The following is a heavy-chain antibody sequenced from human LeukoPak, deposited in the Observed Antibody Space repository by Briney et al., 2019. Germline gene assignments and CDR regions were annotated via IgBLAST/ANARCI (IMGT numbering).Heavy chain of an antibody. CDR2: INHSGST. V-gene: IGHV4-34*01. CDR3: ARARGGSGSYYELNFDY. CDR1: GGSFSGYY. D-gene: IGHD3-10*01. J-gene: IGHJ4*02. Sequence: PSETLSLTCAVYGGSFSGYYWSWIRQPPGKGLEWIGKINHSGSTNYNPSLKSRVTISVDTSKNQFSLKLSSVTAADTAVYYCARARGGSGSYYELNFDYWGQGTLVTVSS.